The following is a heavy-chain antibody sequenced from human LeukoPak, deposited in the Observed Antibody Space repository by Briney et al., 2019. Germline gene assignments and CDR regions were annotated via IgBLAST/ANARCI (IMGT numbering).Heavy chain of an antibody. CDR1: SGSINNSHDY. Sequence: SETLSLTCTVSSGSINNSHDYWGWIRQPPGEGLECIGSIYYSGSTYYNPSLKSRVTMSVDTSKDQFSLRLNSVTAADTAVYYCARRRILLWSHMAFDMWGQGTMATVSS. CDR2: IYYSGST. CDR3: ARRRILLWSHMAFDM. D-gene: IGHD3-10*01. J-gene: IGHJ3*02. V-gene: IGHV4-39*01.